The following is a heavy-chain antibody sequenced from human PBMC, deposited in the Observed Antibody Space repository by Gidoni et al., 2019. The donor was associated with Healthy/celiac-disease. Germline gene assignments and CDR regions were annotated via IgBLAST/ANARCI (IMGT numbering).Heavy chain of an antibody. Sequence: EVQLLESGGGLVQPGGSLSLSCAASGFTFSSYAMSWVRQAPGKGLEWVSAISGSGGSTYYADSVKGRFTISRDNSKNTLYLQMNSLRAEDTAVYYCAKDGYYYDSSGYYYLAQLVAFDIWGQGTMVTVSS. J-gene: IGHJ3*02. CDR1: GFTFSSYA. D-gene: IGHD3-22*01. V-gene: IGHV3-23*01. CDR2: ISGSGGST. CDR3: AKDGYYYDSSGYYYLAQLVAFDI.